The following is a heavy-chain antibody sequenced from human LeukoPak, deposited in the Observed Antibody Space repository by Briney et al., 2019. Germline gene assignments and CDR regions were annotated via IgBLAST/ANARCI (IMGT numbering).Heavy chain of an antibody. Sequence: ASVKVSCKXSGYTFTDYYMHWVRQAPGQGLEWMGRINPNSGGTNYAQKFQGRVTMTRDTSISTAYMELSRLRSDDTAVYYRARDKGYCSGGSCYGEVSTHDAFDIWGQGTMVTVSS. J-gene: IGHJ3*02. V-gene: IGHV1-2*06. CDR1: GYTFTDYY. CDR3: ARDKGYCSGGSCYGEVSTHDAFDI. D-gene: IGHD2-15*01. CDR2: INPNSGGT.